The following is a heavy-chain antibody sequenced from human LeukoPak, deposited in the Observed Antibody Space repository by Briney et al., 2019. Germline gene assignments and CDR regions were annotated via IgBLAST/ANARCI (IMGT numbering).Heavy chain of an antibody. CDR2: IWYDGSDK. CDR3: ARPVVLGAYLRGAYYFDS. Sequence: GGSLRLSRAASGFTFSNYGMHWVRQAPGKGLEWVAVIWYDGSDKYHADSVKGRFTISRDNSKNTLYLQMNSLRVEDTAVYYCARPVVLGAYLRGAYYFDSWGQGTLVTVSS. V-gene: IGHV3-33*01. J-gene: IGHJ4*02. D-gene: IGHD3-16*01. CDR1: GFTFSNYG.